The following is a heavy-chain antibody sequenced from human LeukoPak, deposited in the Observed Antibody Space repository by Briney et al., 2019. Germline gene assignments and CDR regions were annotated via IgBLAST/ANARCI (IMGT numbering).Heavy chain of an antibody. Sequence: SETLSLTCTVSGGSISSYYWSWIRQPPGKGLEWIGYIYYSGSTNYNPSLKSRVTISVDTSKNQFSLKLRSVTAADTAVYYCARGVFSSGYYYYFDYWGQGTLVTVSS. J-gene: IGHJ4*01. D-gene: IGHD3-22*01. CDR1: GGSISSYY. CDR3: ARGVFSSGYYYYFDY. CDR2: IYYSGST. V-gene: IGHV4-59*01.